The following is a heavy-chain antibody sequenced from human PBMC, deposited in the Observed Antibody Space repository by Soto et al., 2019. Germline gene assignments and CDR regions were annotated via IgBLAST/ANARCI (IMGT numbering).Heavy chain of an antibody. CDR1: GGSFSGYY. Sequence: TSETLSLTCAVYGGSFSGYYWSWIRQPPGKGLEWIGEINHSGSTNYNPSLKSRVTISVDTSKNQFSLKLSSVTAADTAVYYCAGSITMVRGVIGYWGQGTLVTVSS. CDR3: AGSITMVRGVIGY. J-gene: IGHJ4*02. V-gene: IGHV4-34*01. D-gene: IGHD3-10*01. CDR2: INHSGST.